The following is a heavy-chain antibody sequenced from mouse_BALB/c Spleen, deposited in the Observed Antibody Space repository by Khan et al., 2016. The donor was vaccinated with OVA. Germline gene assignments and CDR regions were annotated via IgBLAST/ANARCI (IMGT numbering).Heavy chain of an antibody. D-gene: IGHD1-1*01. Sequence: QVQLKQSGPGLVAPSQSLSITCTVSGFSLTSYGVSWVRQSPGKGLEWLGVIWGDGSTNYHSTLISRLIISKDDSKSQVFLKLTGMKTDDTATYYCAKFTTDYYSMDYWGQGTSVTVSS. V-gene: IGHV2-3*01. CDR2: IWGDGST. CDR3: AKFTTDYYSMDY. J-gene: IGHJ4*01. CDR1: GFSLTSYG.